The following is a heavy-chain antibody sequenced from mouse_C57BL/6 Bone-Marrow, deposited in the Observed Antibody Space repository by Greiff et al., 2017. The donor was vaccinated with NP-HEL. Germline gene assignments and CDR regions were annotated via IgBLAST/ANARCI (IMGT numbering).Heavy chain of an antibody. CDR2: IDPSDSYT. J-gene: IGHJ4*01. V-gene: IGHV1-50*01. CDR1: GYTFTSYW. CDR3: ARDDGYPYAMDY. D-gene: IGHD2-3*01. Sequence: QVQLQQPGAELVKPGASVKLSCKASGYTFTSYWMQWVKQRPGQGLEWIGEIDPSDSYTNYNQKFKGKATLTVDTSSSTAYMLLISLTSEDTAVYYCARDDGYPYAMDYWGQGTSVTVSS.